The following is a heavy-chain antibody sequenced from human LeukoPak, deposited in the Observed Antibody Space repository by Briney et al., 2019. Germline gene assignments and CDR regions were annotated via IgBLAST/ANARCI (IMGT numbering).Heavy chain of an antibody. CDR3: ARDQYYYDSSGYYYDAFDI. CDR1: GGSISSYY. V-gene: IGHV4-59*01. D-gene: IGHD3-22*01. J-gene: IGHJ3*02. CDR2: IYYSGST. Sequence: SETLSLTCTVSGGSISSYYWSWIRQPPGKGLEWIGYIYYSGSTNYNPSLKSRVTISVDTSKNQFSLKLSSVTAADTAVYYCARDQYYYDSSGYYYDAFDIWGQGTMVTVSS.